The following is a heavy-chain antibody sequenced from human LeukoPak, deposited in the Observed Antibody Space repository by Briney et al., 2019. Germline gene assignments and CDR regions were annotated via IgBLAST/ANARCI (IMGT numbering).Heavy chain of an antibody. D-gene: IGHD1-26*01. V-gene: IGHV3-21*01. CDR2: ISSSSSYI. Sequence: GGSLRLSCAASGFTFSSYSMNWVRQAPGKGLEWVSSISSSSSYIYYADSVKGRFTISRDNAKNSLYLQMNSLRAEDTAVYYCASPSTKKWELGGFDPWGQGTLVTVSS. J-gene: IGHJ5*02. CDR1: GFTFSSYS. CDR3: ASPSTKKWELGGFDP.